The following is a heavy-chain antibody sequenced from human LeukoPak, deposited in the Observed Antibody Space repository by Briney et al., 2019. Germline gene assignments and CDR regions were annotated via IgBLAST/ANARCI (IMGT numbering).Heavy chain of an antibody. CDR1: GGTFSSYA. Sequence: SVTVSCKASGGTFSSYAISWVRQAPGQGLEWMGGIIPIFGTANYAQKFQGRVTITADESTSTAYMELSSLRSEDTAVYYCARDSPQSYYYDSSGYLGGYFDYWGQGTLVTVSS. CDR3: ARDSPQSYYYDSSGYLGGYFDY. D-gene: IGHD3-22*01. CDR2: IIPIFGTA. V-gene: IGHV1-69*13. J-gene: IGHJ4*02.